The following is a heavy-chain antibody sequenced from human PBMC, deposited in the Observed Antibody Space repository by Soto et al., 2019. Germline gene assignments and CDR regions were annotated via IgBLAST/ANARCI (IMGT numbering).Heavy chain of an antibody. V-gene: IGHV4-34*01. J-gene: IGHJ4*02. CDR1: GGTFSGYY. CDR2: INHSGST. CDR3: ARDKITGLFDY. Sequence: SETLSLTYAVYGGTFSGYYWTWIRQPPGTGLEWIGEINHSGSTNYNPSLKSRVTISVDTSKNQFSLKLTSVTAADTAVYYCARDKITGLFDYWVQGTLVTVSS. D-gene: IGHD2-8*02.